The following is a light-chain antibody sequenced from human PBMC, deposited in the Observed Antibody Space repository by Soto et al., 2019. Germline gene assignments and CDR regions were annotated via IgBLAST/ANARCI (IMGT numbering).Light chain of an antibody. CDR1: SSDVGGYNY. V-gene: IGLV2-8*01. Sequence: QSALTQPPSASGSPGQSVTISCTGTSSDVGGYNYVSWYQHHPGKAPKLMIYEVTKRPSGVPDRFSGSKSGNTAFLTISGLQPEDEADYYCSSFTGPTTLDVFGTGTKLTVL. CDR2: EVT. CDR3: SSFTGPTTLDV. J-gene: IGLJ1*01.